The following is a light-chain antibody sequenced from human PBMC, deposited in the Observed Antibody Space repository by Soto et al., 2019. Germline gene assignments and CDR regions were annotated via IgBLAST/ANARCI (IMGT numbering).Light chain of an antibody. CDR2: EVS. CDR3: SSYTSSSNYV. J-gene: IGLJ1*01. Sequence: QSALTQPASVSGSTGQSITISCTETSSDVGGYNYVSWYQQHPGKAPKLMIYEVSNRPSGVSNRFSGSKSGNTASLTISGLQAEDEADYYCSSYTSSSNYVFGTGTKVTVL. CDR1: SSDVGGYNY. V-gene: IGLV2-14*01.